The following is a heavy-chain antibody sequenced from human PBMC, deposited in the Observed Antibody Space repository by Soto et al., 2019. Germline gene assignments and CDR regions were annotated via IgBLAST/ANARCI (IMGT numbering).Heavy chain of an antibody. CDR3: AIVDAPPTNYGDYTCYFDY. V-gene: IGHV1-69*13. CDR1: RGTFSSYA. Sequence: SVQVSCKASRGTFSSYAISWVRQAPGQGLEWMGGIIPSFGPANYAQKFQGRVTITADESTSTAYMELSSLRSEDTAVYYCAIVDAPPTNYGDYTCYFDYWGQGTLVTVSS. D-gene: IGHD4-17*01. CDR2: IIPSFGPA. J-gene: IGHJ4*02.